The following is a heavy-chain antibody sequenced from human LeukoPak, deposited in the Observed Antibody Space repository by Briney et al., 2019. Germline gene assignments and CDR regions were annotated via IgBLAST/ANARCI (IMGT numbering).Heavy chain of an antibody. CDR2: INPSGGST. Sequence: ASVKVSCKASGYTFTSYYMHWVRQAPGQGLGWMGIINPSGGSTSYAQKFQGRVTMTRDTSTSTVYMELSSLRSEDTAVYYCARDGIAAAGRSGCWFDPWGQGTLVTVSS. V-gene: IGHV1-46*01. D-gene: IGHD6-13*01. J-gene: IGHJ5*02. CDR1: GYTFTSYY. CDR3: ARDGIAAAGRSGCWFDP.